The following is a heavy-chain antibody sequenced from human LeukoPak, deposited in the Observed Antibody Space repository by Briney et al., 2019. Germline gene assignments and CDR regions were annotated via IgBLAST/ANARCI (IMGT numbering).Heavy chain of an antibody. CDR1: GFTFSSYA. D-gene: IGHD5-12*01. J-gene: IGHJ5*02. Sequence: GGSLRLSCAASGFTFSSYAMSWVRQAPGKGLEWVSAISGSGGSTYYADSVKGRFTISRDNSKNTLYLQMNSLRAEDTAVYYCAKDWSYSGYDWRLFDPWGQGPLVTVSS. V-gene: IGHV3-23*01. CDR3: AKDWSYSGYDWRLFDP. CDR2: ISGSGGST.